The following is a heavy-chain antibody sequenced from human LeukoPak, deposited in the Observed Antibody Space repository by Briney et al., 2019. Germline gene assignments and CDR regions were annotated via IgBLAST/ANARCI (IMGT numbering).Heavy chain of an antibody. Sequence: SETLSLTCTVSGNSTGSGSYCWGWIRQPPGKGLEWIGNLCYTGNTYYNPSLKSRVTILVDMSKNQFSLNLSPVTAADTAIYYCARRRGYSSYSDWGQGTLVTVSS. CDR2: LCYTGNT. CDR1: GNSTGSGSYC. V-gene: IGHV4-39*01. CDR3: ARRRGYSSYSD. D-gene: IGHD3-3*01. J-gene: IGHJ4*02.